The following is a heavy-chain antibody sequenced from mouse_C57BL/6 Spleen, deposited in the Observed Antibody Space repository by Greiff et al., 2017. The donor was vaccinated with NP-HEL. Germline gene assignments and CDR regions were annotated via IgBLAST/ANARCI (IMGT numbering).Heavy chain of an antibody. V-gene: IGHV1-69*01. CDR1: GYTFTSYW. J-gene: IGHJ3*01. Sequence: QVQLQQPGAELVMPGASVKLSCKASGYTFTSYWMHWVKQRPGQGLEWIGEIDPSDSYTNYNQKFKGKSTLTVDKSSSTAYMQLSSLTSEDSAVYYCARGWGDDYEVWAYWGQGTLVTVSA. CDR2: IDPSDSYT. D-gene: IGHD2-4*01. CDR3: ARGWGDDYEVWAY.